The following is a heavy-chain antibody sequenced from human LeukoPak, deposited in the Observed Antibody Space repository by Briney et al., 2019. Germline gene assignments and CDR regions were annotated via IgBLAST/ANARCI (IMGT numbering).Heavy chain of an antibody. D-gene: IGHD3-9*01. CDR3: ARGAVLRYLY. J-gene: IGHJ4*02. CDR1: GDSISSYY. CDR2: IYYSGST. Sequence: SETLSLTCTVSGDSISSYYWSWIRQPPGKGLEWIGYIYYSGSTNYNPSLKSRVTISVDTSKNQFSLKLSSVTAADTAVYYCARGAVLRYLYWGQGTLVTVSS. V-gene: IGHV4-59*01.